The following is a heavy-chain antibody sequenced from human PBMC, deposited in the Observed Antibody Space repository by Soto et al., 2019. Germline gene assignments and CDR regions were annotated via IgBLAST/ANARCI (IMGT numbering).Heavy chain of an antibody. CDR3: AADPTYYYGSGSGFDL. J-gene: IGHJ5*02. CDR1: GFTFTSSA. D-gene: IGHD3-10*01. Sequence: QMQLVQSGPEVKKPGTSVKVSCKASGFTFTSSAMQWVRQARGQRLEWIGWIVVGSGNTNYAQKCQERGTITRDMSTSTAYMELSSLRSEDTAVYFCAADPTYYYGSGSGFDLWGQGTLVTVSS. CDR2: IVVGSGNT. V-gene: IGHV1-58*02.